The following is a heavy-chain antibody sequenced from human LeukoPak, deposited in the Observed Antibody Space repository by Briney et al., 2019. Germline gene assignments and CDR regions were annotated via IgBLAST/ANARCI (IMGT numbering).Heavy chain of an antibody. V-gene: IGHV3-33*01. J-gene: IGHJ4*02. CDR3: GRERASTSPVVGVGGY. CDR1: GITFGSYG. D-gene: IGHD1-26*01. CDR2: IWYDGNNK. Sequence: GGSLRLSCAASGITFGSYGMHWVRQAPGKGLEWVAVIWYDGNNKYYVDSVKGRFTISRDNSKNTLFLHMNSLRAEDTAIYYCGRERASTSPVVGVGGYGGKGILVTAAS.